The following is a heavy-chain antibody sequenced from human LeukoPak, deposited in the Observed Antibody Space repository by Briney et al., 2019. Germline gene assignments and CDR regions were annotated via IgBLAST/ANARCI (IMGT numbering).Heavy chain of an antibody. CDR2: IKQDGSEK. V-gene: IGHV3-7*01. CDR1: GFTFSRSW. CDR3: ARAIRDLRSRGSFDY. Sequence: GGSLRLSCAASGFTFSRSWMTWVRQAPGKGLEWVANIKQDGSEKYYVDSVKGRFTISRDNAKNSLYLQMNSLRAEDTAVYFCARAIRDLRSRGSFDYWGQGTLVTVSS. J-gene: IGHJ4*02. D-gene: IGHD3-3*01.